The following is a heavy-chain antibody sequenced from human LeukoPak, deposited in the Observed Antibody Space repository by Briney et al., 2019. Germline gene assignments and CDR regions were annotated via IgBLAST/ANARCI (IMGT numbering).Heavy chain of an antibody. J-gene: IGHJ1*01. D-gene: IGHD5-24*01. CDR2: ISSSSSYI. CDR1: GFTFSSYS. Sequence: PGGSLRLSCAASGFTFSSYSMNWVRQAPGKGLEWVSSISSSSSYIYYADSVKGRFTISRDNSKNTLYLQMNSLRAEDTAVYYCAKDPGEMATSFAEYFQHWGQGTLVTVSS. CDR3: AKDPGEMATSFAEYFQH. V-gene: IGHV3-21*01.